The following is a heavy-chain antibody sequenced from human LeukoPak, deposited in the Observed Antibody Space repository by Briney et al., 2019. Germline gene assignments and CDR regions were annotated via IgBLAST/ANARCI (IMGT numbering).Heavy chain of an antibody. Sequence: GGSLRLSCAASGFTFSSYAMSWVRQAPGKGLEWVSSLSAGGEATYYAASVKGRFTISRDNSKSTLYLQMNSLRAEDTTVYYCAKDLTISASGPEYWGQGALVTVSP. CDR1: GFTFSSYA. CDR2: LSAGGEAT. D-gene: IGHD6-13*01. J-gene: IGHJ4*02. CDR3: AKDLTISASGPEY. V-gene: IGHV3-23*01.